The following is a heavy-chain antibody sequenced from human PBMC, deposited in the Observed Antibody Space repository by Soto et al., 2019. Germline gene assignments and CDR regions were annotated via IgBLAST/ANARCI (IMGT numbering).Heavy chain of an antibody. CDR2: IYYSGST. V-gene: IGHV4-39*07. CDR3: ARDQGSGSYYSDNNPDV. D-gene: IGHD3-10*01. J-gene: IGHJ6*02. Sequence: SENLDLTCTVSRASINSSSNYCGWIRNPLGKGLEWIGSIYYSGSTYYNPSLKSRVTISVDTSKNQFSLKLSSVTAADTAVYYCARDQGSGSYYSDNNPDVWGQGTTVT. CDR1: RASINSSSNY.